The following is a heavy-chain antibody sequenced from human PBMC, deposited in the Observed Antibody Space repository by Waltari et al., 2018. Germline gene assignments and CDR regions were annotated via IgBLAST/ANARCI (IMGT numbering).Heavy chain of an antibody. CDR3: ARDLNYYGSGTNAFDI. Sequence: QVQLVQSGAEVKKPGSSVKVSCKASGGTFSSYAISWVRQAPGQGLEWMGSIIPIFGTANYAQKFQGRVTITADKSTSTAYMELSSLRSEDTAVYYCARDLNYYGSGTNAFDIWGQGTMVTVSS. CDR2: IIPIFGTA. J-gene: IGHJ3*02. D-gene: IGHD3-10*01. V-gene: IGHV1-69*08. CDR1: GGTFSSYA.